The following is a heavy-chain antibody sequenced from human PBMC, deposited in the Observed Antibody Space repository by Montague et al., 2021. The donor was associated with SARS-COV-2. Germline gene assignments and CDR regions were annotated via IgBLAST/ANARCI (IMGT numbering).Heavy chain of an antibody. D-gene: IGHD4-23*01. CDR1: GGSFSGYY. CDR3: ARWDPQTLTLIGLRGKSASDH. CDR2: INDRGVTNY. Sequence: SETLSLTCAVYGGSFSGYYWTWIRQSPGKGLEWIAEINDRGVTNYNYNPSLGSRVTISADTSKNQFSLKLRSVTAADTGVYYCARWDPQTLTLIGLRGKSASDHWGQGILVTVSS. J-gene: IGHJ5*02. V-gene: IGHV4-34*01.